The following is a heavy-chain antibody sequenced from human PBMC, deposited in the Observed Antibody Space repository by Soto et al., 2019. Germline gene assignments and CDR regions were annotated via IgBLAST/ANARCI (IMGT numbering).Heavy chain of an antibody. CDR2: IYSGGST. CDR3: ASSSRGWYYDSSGYPNDAFDF. D-gene: IGHD3-22*01. CDR1: GFTVSSNY. Sequence: EVQLVESGGGLIQPGGSLRLSCAASGFTVSSNYMSWVRQAPGKGLEWVSVIYSGGSTYYEDSVKGRFTISRDNSKNTLYLPMNSLRAEDTAVYYCASSSRGWYYDSSGYPNDAFDFWGQGTMVTVSS. V-gene: IGHV3-53*01. J-gene: IGHJ3*01.